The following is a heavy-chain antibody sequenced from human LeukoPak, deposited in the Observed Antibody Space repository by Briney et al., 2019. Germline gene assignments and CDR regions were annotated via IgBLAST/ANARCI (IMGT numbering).Heavy chain of an antibody. CDR2: MNPNSGNT. J-gene: IGHJ4*02. CDR3: ARGGGKWRGYFEDY. Sequence: ASVKVSCKASGGTFSSYAISWVRQATGQGLEWMGWMNPNSGNTGYAQKFQGRVTMTRNTSISTAYMELSSLRSEDTVVYFCARGGGKWRGYFEDYWGQGTLVTVSS. V-gene: IGHV1-8*02. CDR1: GGTFSSYA. D-gene: IGHD3-9*01.